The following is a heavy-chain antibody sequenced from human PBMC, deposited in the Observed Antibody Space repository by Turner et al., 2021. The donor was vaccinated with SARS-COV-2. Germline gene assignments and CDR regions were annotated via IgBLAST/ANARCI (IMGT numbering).Heavy chain of an antibody. J-gene: IGHJ5*02. CDR1: GFTFSSYT. CDR3: ARGTYYYDSSVYSGTNWFDP. CDR2: ISSSSSYI. Sequence: EVQLVESGGGLVKPGGSLSLSCAAAGFTFSSYTMYWVRQAPGKGLEWVTSISSSSSYIYYADSLKGRFTITRDNAKNSLYLQMNSLRAEDTAVYYCARGTYYYDSSVYSGTNWFDPWGQGTLVTVSS. V-gene: IGHV3-21*01. D-gene: IGHD3-22*01.